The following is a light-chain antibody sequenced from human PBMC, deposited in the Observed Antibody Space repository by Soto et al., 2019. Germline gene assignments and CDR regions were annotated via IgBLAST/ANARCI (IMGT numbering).Light chain of an antibody. CDR1: QSVSNNY. CDR2: GAS. J-gene: IGKJ2*01. CDR3: QQYANLPRT. Sequence: EIVLTQSPGTLSLSPGERATLSCRASQSVSNNYLAWYQQKPGQAPRLLIYGASSRATGIPDRFSGSGSGTDFTLTISRLEPEDFAVYYCQQYANLPRTFGQGTKLEI. V-gene: IGKV3-20*01.